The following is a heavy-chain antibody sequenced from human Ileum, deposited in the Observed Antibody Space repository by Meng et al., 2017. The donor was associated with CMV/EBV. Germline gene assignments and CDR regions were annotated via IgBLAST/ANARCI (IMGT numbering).Heavy chain of an antibody. D-gene: IGHD3-16*01. CDR3: SSLGDY. Sequence: VQRVESGGGVVQPGGSLRLSCAVAGLTFSSYGMHWVRQAPGKGLEWVAFVRSDGSNKYYADSVKGRFTISRDNSENTLFLQMNSLRADDTAVYYCSSLGDYWGQGTLVTVSS. CDR2: VRSDGSNK. CDR1: GLTFSSYG. V-gene: IGHV3-30*02. J-gene: IGHJ4*02.